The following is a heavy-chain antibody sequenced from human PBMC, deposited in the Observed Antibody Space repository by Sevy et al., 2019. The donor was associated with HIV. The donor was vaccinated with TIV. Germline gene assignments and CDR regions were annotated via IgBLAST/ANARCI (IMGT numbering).Heavy chain of an antibody. D-gene: IGHD3-10*01. CDR3: ARGDYYGSLYYFDY. CDR2: ISSGSSYI. V-gene: IGHV3-21*01. CDR1: GFTFSNYF. Sequence: GGSLRLSCAASGFTFSNYFMKWVRQAPGKGLEWVSSISSGSSYIFYADSLKGRFTISRDNAKNSLYLHMNSLRAEDTAVYYCARGDYYGSLYYFDYWGPGTLVTVSS. J-gene: IGHJ4*02.